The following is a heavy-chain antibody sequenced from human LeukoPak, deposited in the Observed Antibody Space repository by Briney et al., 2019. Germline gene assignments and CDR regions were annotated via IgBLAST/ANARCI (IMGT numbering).Heavy chain of an antibody. CDR2: IYTSGGT. CDR3: AREGPGEGGVVVVPAAMASPENWFDP. Sequence: SETLSLTCTVSGDSISSYYWSWIRQPPGKGLEWIGYIYTSGGTNYIPSLKGRVTISIDTSKSQFSLKLSSVTAADSAVYYCAREGPGEGGVVVVPAAMASPENWFDPWGQGTLVTVSS. CDR1: GDSISSYY. D-gene: IGHD2-2*01. V-gene: IGHV4-4*09. J-gene: IGHJ5*02.